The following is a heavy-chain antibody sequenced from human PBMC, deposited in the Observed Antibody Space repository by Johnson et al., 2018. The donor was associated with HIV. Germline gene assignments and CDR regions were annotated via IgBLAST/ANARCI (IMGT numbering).Heavy chain of an antibody. D-gene: IGHD6-6*01. CDR3: AKDRGEYSSLHDAFDI. J-gene: IGHJ3*02. CDR2: ISWNSGSI. V-gene: IGHV3-9*01. Sequence: EVQLVESGGGVVQPGRSLRLSCAASGFSFSTYNMHWVRQAPGKGLEWVSGISWNSGSIGYADSVKGRFTISRDNAKNSLYLQMNSLRAEDTALYYCAKDRGEYSSLHDAFDIWGQGTMVTVSS. CDR1: GFSFSTYN.